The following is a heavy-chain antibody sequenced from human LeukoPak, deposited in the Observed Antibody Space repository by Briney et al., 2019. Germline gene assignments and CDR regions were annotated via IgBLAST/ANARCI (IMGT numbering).Heavy chain of an antibody. CDR1: GYTFSTYY. J-gene: IGHJ4*02. V-gene: IGHV1-46*01. D-gene: IGHD1-26*01. CDR3: SRDLGGSYNDY. Sequence: GASVKVSCKASGYTFSTYYMHWVRQAPGQWLEWVGVINPSGATTTYAQKFQGRVTMTRDTSTSTVYMELSSLRIEDTAMYYCSRDLGGSYNDYWGQGTMVTVSS. CDR2: INPSGATT.